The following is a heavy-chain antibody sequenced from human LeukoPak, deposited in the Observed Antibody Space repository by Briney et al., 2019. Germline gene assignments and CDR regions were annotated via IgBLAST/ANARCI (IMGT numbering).Heavy chain of an antibody. CDR1: GFTFSSYW. D-gene: IGHD3-9*01. J-gene: IGHJ4*02. CDR2: INNDESST. V-gene: IGHV3-74*01. Sequence: GGSLRLSCAASGFTFSSYWMHWVRQAPGKGLVWVSRINNDESSTSYADSVKGRFTISRDNAKNTLYLQMNSLRAEDTAVYYCARGTERYFDWPELDYWGQGTLVTVSS. CDR3: ARGTERYFDWPELDY.